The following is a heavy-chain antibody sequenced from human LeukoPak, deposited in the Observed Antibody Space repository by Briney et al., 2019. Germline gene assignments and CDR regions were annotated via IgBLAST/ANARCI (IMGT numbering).Heavy chain of an antibody. J-gene: IGHJ4*02. Sequence: SETQSLTCAVSGYSISSGYYWGWIRQPPGKGLEWIGSIYHSGSTYYNPSLKSRVTISVDTSKNQFSLKLSSVTAADTAVYYCAGHTYYYGVGYWGQGTLVTVSS. V-gene: IGHV4-38-2*01. D-gene: IGHD3-10*01. CDR3: AGHTYYYGVGY. CDR1: GYSISSGYY. CDR2: IYHSGST.